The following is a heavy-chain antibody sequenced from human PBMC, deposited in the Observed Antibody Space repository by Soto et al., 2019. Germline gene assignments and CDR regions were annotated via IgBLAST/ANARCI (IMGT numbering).Heavy chain of an antibody. CDR1: GFTFSSYS. V-gene: IGHV3-48*01. D-gene: IGHD3-22*01. CDR2: IRSSPSKI. J-gene: IGHJ3*02. CDR3: VRDQWFAFDN. Sequence: GGSLRLSCAASGFTFSSYSMNWVRQAPGKGLEWVSYIRSSPSKITYADSVKGRFTISRDDAKNSLYLQMNSLRAEDTAVYYCVRDQWFAFDNWSQGTMVTVSS.